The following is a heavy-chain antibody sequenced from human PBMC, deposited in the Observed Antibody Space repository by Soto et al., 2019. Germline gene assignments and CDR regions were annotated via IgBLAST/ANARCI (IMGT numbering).Heavy chain of an antibody. CDR2: IYPTGKT. CDR1: GGSISSGGYS. D-gene: IGHD3-16*01. V-gene: IGHV4-30-2*01. CDR3: ARVCLNWFDP. J-gene: IGHJ5*02. Sequence: SETLSLTCAVSGGSISSGGYSWSWIRQTPGKGLEWIGYIYPTGKTYYNPSLENRVTISVDTSKNQFSLKLSSVTAADTAVYYCARVCLNWFDPWGQGTLVTVSS.